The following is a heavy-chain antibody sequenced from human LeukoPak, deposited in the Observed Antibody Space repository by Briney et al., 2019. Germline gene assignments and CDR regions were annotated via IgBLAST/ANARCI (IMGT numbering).Heavy chain of an antibody. CDR3: VRGTNGWYGKDY. CDR2: ISYDGSYK. V-gene: IGHV3-30*04. Sequence: PGGSLRLSCAASGFTFSNFAMHWVRQAPGKGLEWVSVISYDGSYKYYADSVKGRFTISRDNTKNTLYLQMNSLRAEDTAVYYCVRGTNGWYGKDYWGQGTLVTVSS. J-gene: IGHJ4*02. D-gene: IGHD2-8*01. CDR1: GFTFSNFA.